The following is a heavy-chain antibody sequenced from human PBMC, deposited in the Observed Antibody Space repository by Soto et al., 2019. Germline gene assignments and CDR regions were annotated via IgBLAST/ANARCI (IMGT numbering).Heavy chain of an antibody. Sequence: GGSLRLSCAASGFTFSTYWMSWVRQAPGKGLGWVAKIKQDGGDTYYVDSVKGRFTISRDNDENSVYLQMNSLRAEDTAVYYCARLYPGSGWPYHYYGMDVWGQGTTVTVSS. CDR3: ARLYPGSGWPYHYYGMDV. V-gene: IGHV3-7*01. J-gene: IGHJ6*02. CDR1: GFTFSTYW. D-gene: IGHD6-19*01. CDR2: IKQDGGDT.